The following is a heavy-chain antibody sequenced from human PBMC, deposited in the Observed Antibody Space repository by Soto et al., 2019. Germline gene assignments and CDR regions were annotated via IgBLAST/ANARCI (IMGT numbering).Heavy chain of an antibody. CDR2: INPNSGNT. Sequence: ASGKVSCKASGYTFTRYYINLARHATGQGLEWMGWINPNSGNTGYAQKFQGRVTMTRNTSISTAYMELSSLRSEDTAAYYCGPTREVYYYSSYMDVWGKGTPVTVSS. V-gene: IGHV1-8*01. D-gene: IGHD1-26*01. CDR1: GYTFTRYY. J-gene: IGHJ6*03. CDR3: GPTREVYYYSSYMDV.